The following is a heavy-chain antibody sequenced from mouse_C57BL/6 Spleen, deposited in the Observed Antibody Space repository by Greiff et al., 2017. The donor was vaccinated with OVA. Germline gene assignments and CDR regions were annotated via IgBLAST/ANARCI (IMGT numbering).Heavy chain of an antibody. D-gene: IGHD1-1*01. CDR2: IDPSDSYT. J-gene: IGHJ2*01. Sequence: QVQLQQPGAELVKPGASVKLSCKASGYTFTSYWMQWVKQRPGQGLEWIGEIDPSDSYTNYNQKFKGKATLTVDTSSSTAYMQLSSLTSEDSAVYYCARRGIYYYGSSHLYYFDYWGQGTTLTVSS. CDR3: ARRGIYYYGSSHLYYFDY. V-gene: IGHV1-50*01. CDR1: GYTFTSYW.